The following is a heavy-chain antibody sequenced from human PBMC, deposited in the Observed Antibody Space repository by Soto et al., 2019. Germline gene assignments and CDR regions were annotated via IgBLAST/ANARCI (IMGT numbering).Heavy chain of an antibody. D-gene: IGHD3-9*01. CDR3: AKENDILTGYQTFYYYGMDV. CDR1: GFTFSSYG. CDR2: ISYDGSNK. J-gene: IGHJ6*02. V-gene: IGHV3-30*18. Sequence: GGSLRLSCAASGFTFSSYGMHWVRQAPGKGLEWVAVISYDGSNKYYADSVKGRFTISRDNSKNTLYLQMNSLRAEDTAVYYCAKENDILTGYQTFYYYGMDVWGQGTTVTVSS.